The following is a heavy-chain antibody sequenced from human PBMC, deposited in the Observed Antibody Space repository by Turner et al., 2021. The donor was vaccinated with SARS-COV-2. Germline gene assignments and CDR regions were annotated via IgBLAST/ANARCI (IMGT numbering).Heavy chain of an antibody. CDR3: ARRKGRDGYNSFDS. CDR1: GDSISSYY. J-gene: IGHJ4*02. Sequence: QVELQESGPGLVKPSETLSLTCSVSGDSISSYYWDWIRQPPGKGLEWIGNIYYSGSTDYNPSLKSRVTISVDTSKSQFSLKLSSVTAADTAMYYCARRKGRDGYNSFDSWGQGTLVTVSS. D-gene: IGHD5-12*01. CDR2: IYYSGST. V-gene: IGHV4-59*08.